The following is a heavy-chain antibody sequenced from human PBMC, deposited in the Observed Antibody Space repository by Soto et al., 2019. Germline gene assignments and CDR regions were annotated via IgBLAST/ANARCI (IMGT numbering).Heavy chain of an antibody. CDR2: FYHSGIT. V-gene: IGHV4-4*02. CDR1: GGSISGSNW. J-gene: IGHJ4*02. CDR3: VRNGGRYFDS. D-gene: IGHD2-15*01. Sequence: SETLSLTCAVSGGSISGSNWWSWVRQPPGKGLEWIGEFYHSGITNYNPSLKSRVTILVDKSMNQFSLKLSSVTAADTAVYYCVRNGGRYFDSWGQGTLVTVSS.